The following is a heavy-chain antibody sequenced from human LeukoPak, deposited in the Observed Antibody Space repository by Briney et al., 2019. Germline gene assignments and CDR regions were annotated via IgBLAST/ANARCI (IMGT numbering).Heavy chain of an antibody. J-gene: IGHJ4*02. CDR2: INSVGSST. CDR3: ARERTSGWDAFDF. V-gene: IGHV3-74*01. Sequence: GGTLRLSCAASGFTFSSFWMHWVRQAPGKGLVWVSRINSVGSSTSYADTVKGRFTISRDNAKNTLYLQMNSLRAEDTAVYYCARERTSGWDAFDFWGQGSLVTVSS. CDR1: GFTFSSFW. D-gene: IGHD6-19*01.